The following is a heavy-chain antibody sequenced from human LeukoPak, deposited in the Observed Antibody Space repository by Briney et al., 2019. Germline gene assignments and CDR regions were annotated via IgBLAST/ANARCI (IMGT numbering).Heavy chain of an antibody. CDR3: ARGGTTVVTRFFDY. CDR2: IYSGGST. CDR1: GFTVSSNY. Sequence: GGSLRLSCAASGFTVSSNYMSWVRQAPGKGLEWVSVIYSGGSTYYADSVKGRFTISRDNSKNTLYLQMNSLRAEDTAVYYCARGGTTVVTRFFDYWGQGTLVTVSS. D-gene: IGHD4-17*01. J-gene: IGHJ4*02. V-gene: IGHV3-66*01.